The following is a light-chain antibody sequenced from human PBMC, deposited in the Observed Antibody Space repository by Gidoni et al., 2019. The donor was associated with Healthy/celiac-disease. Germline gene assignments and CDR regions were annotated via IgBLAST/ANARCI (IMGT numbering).Light chain of an antibody. V-gene: IGLV2-23*02. CDR1: SSDVGSYNL. CDR2: EVS. J-gene: IGLJ1*01. CDR3: CSYAGSTPYV. Sequence: QSALTQPASVPGSPGQPITISCTGTSSDVGSYNLVSWYQQHPGKAPKLMIYEVSKRPSGVSNRFSGSKSGNTASLTISGLQAEDEADYYCCSYAGSTPYVFGTGTKVTVL.